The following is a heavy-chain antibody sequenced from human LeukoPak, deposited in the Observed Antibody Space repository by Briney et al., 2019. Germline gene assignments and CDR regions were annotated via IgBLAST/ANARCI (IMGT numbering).Heavy chain of an antibody. CDR3: ARGGIVVPAAIYDY. Sequence: PSETLSLTCAVYGGSFSGYYWSWIRQPPGKGLEWIGEINHSGSTNYNPSLKSRVTISVDTPKNQFSLKLSSVTAADTAVYYCARGGIVVPAAIYDYWGQGTLVTVSS. CDR2: INHSGST. CDR1: GGSFSGYY. J-gene: IGHJ4*02. V-gene: IGHV4-34*01. D-gene: IGHD2-2*02.